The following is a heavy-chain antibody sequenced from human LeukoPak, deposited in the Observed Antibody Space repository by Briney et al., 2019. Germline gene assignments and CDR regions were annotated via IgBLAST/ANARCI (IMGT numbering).Heavy chain of an antibody. D-gene: IGHD3-10*01. Sequence: GGSLRLSCSASGFTFSSYAMHWVRQAPGKGLEYVSAISSNGGSTYYADSVKGRFTISRDNSKNTLYLQMSSLRAEDTAVYYCVNLGSGSYSGINDAFDIWGQGTMVTVSS. J-gene: IGHJ3*02. CDR1: GFTFSSYA. CDR2: ISSNGGST. V-gene: IGHV3-64D*06. CDR3: VNLGSGSYSGINDAFDI.